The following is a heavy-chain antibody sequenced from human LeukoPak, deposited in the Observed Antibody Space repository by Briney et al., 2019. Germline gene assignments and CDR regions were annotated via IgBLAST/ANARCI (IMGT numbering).Heavy chain of an antibody. V-gene: IGHV1-24*01. J-gene: IGHJ5*02. CDR3: ATRSGYCSSTSCPNWFDP. CDR2: FDPEDGET. CDR1: GYTLTELS. D-gene: IGHD2-2*01. Sequence: GAPVKVTCKVSGYTLTELSMHWVRQAPGKGLEWMGGFDPEDGETIYAQKFQGRVTMTEDTSTDTAYMELSSLRSEDTAVYYCATRSGYCSSTSCPNWFDPWGQGTLVTVSS.